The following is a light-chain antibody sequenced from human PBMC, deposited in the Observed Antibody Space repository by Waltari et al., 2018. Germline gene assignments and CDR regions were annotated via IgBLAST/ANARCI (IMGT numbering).Light chain of an antibody. CDR3: QLRGHWPMYT. V-gene: IGKV3-11*01. J-gene: IGKJ2*01. CDR1: QSISSQ. Sequence: IVLTQSPATLSLSPGDRATLSCTASQSISSQLAWYQQRPGQALRILIYDASNRAAGIPARFSGSGSGTDFSLTISSLEPEDFVVYYCQLRGHWPMYTFGQGTKLEIK. CDR2: DAS.